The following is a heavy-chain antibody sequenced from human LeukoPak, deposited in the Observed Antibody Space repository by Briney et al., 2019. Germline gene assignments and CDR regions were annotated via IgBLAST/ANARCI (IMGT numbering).Heavy chain of an antibody. Sequence: GGSLRLSCAASGFTFTDYAMTWVRQAPGKGLEWVSTFDSDGSTYYADSVKGRFTISRDSSRNTLYLQMDDLRAEDTAVYYCAKDRSGSRNWGQGTLVTVSS. V-gene: IGHV3-23*01. CDR2: FDSDGST. CDR3: AKDRSGSRN. J-gene: IGHJ4*02. CDR1: GFTFTDYA. D-gene: IGHD3-3*01.